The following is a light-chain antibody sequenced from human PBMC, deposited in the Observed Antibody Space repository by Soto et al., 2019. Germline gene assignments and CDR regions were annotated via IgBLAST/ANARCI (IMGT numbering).Light chain of an antibody. Sequence: EIVLTQSPATLSLSPGERATLSCSASQSISSSLAWYQQKPGQAPRLIIYDASTRATGFPARFSGSGSGTDFTLTIGSLEPEDFAVYYCQQRNEWPRTFGQGTKVDIK. CDR2: DAS. CDR1: QSISSS. CDR3: QQRNEWPRT. V-gene: IGKV3-11*01. J-gene: IGKJ1*01.